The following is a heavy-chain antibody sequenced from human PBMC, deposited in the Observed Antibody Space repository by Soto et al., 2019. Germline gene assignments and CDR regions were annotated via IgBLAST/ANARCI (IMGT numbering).Heavy chain of an antibody. Sequence: TLSLTCTVSGDSVRNQYWSWIRRPPGRGLEWIGYIYRSGSTKYNPSLKSRLTISVDTSKNQFSLKLSSVTAADTAVYYCARTLGYGHTDVWGKGTTVTVSS. V-gene: IGHV4-4*09. CDR1: GDSVRNQY. D-gene: IGHD5-18*01. J-gene: IGHJ6*03. CDR2: IYRSGST. CDR3: ARTLGYGHTDV.